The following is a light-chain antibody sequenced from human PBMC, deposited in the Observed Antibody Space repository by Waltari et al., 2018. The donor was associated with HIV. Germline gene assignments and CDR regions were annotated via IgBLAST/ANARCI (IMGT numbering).Light chain of an antibody. CDR1: SSDIGGYDY. CDR3: ASYAGRNNQVI. Sequence: QSALTQSPSASGSPGQAVTISCSGTSSDIGGYDYVSWYQSHPGKAPKLILYEVTKRPSGVPDLFSCSKSSNTASLAVSGLQADDEAYYYCASYAGRNNQVIFGGGTKLTVL. CDR2: EVT. V-gene: IGLV2-8*01. J-gene: IGLJ2*01.